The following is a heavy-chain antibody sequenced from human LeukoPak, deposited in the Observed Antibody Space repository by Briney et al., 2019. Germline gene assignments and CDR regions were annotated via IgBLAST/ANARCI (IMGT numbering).Heavy chain of an antibody. CDR3: ARGVGATPYNWFDP. D-gene: IGHD1-26*01. J-gene: IGHJ5*02. CDR1: GGSFSGYY. Sequence: ASETLSLTCAVYGGSFSGYYWSWIRQPPGKGPEWIGEINHSGSTNYNPSLKSRVTISVDTSKNQFSLKLSSVTAADTAVYYCARGVGATPYNWFDPWGQGTLVTVSS. V-gene: IGHV4-34*01. CDR2: INHSGST.